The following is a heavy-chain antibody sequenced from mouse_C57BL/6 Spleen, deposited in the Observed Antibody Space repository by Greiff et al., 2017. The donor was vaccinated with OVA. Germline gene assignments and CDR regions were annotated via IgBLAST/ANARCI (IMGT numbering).Heavy chain of an antibody. D-gene: IGHD2-2*01. J-gene: IGHJ3*01. V-gene: IGHV1-55*01. CDR2: IYPGSGST. CDR1: GYTFTSYW. Sequence: QVQLQQPGAELVKPEASVKMSCKASGYTFTSYWITWVKQRPGQGLEWIGDIYPGSGSTNYNEKFKSKATLTVDTSSSTAYMQLSSLTSEDSAVYYCAMGGYDDGSLAYWGQGTLVTVSA. CDR3: AMGGYDDGSLAY.